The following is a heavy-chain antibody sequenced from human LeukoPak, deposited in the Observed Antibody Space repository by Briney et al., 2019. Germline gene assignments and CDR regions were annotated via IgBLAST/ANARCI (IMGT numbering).Heavy chain of an antibody. V-gene: IGHV4-4*07. J-gene: IGHJ5*02. CDR2: IYTSGST. D-gene: IGHD3-9*01. CDR3: ARDLSTEVRYFDWLGWFDP. Sequence: TSETLSLTCTGSGGSISSYYWSWIRQPAGKGLEWIGRIYTSGSTNYNPSLKSRVTMSVDTSKNQFSLKLSSVTAADTAVYYCARDLSTEVRYFDWLGWFDPWGQGTLVTVSS. CDR1: GGSISSYY.